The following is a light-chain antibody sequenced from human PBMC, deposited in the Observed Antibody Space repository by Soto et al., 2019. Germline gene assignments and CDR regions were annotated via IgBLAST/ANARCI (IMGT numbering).Light chain of an antibody. V-gene: IGLV2-14*01. J-gene: IGLJ3*02. CDR2: EVD. Sequence: QSVLTQPASVSGSPGQSISISCTVSSSDVGAYNYVAWYQQQPGKAPKLLIYEVDNRPSGISHRFSGSKSGNTASLTISGLQTEDEADYYCSSYTVINTAVFGGGTKVTVL. CDR1: SSDVGAYNY. CDR3: SSYTVINTAV.